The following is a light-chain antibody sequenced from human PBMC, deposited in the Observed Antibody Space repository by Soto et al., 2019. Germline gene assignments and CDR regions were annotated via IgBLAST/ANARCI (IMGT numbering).Light chain of an antibody. V-gene: IGLV1-44*01. CDR3: AAWDDSLNGLV. J-gene: IGLJ2*01. CDR2: SNN. CDR1: TSNIGTFY. Sequence: QLVLTQPPSASSTPGQTVTISCSGSTSNIGTFYVYWYQHLPGTAPKLLIYSNNQRPSGVPDRFSGSKSGTSASLAISGLQSDDEADYYCAAWDDSLNGLVFGGGTKLTVL.